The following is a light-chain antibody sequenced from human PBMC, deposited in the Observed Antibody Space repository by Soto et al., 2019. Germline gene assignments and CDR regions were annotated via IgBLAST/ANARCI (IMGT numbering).Light chain of an antibody. CDR1: QSISTY. CDR2: AAS. Sequence: EIVLTQSPATLSLSPGERATLSCTASQSISTYLAWYQQKPGQPPRLLVYAASYRATGIPARFSGSGSGTDFTLTISSLEPEDFAVHYCQQRVRLPHFGGGTKVEIK. CDR3: QQRVRLPH. V-gene: IGKV3-11*01. J-gene: IGKJ4*01.